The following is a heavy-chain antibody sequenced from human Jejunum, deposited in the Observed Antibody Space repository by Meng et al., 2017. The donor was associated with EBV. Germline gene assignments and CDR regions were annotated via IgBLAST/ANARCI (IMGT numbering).Heavy chain of an antibody. D-gene: IGHD3-10*01. CDR1: GYTFTPYS. CDR2: ITPNTGIP. Sequence: QVQLVQSGSELKKPGASVEISCKASGYTFTPYSINWVLQAPGQGLEWMGWITPNTGIPTYAQGFTGRFVFSLDTSVSTAYLHISSLKAEDTAVYYCARDKGRTEFEYWGQGTRVTVTT. CDR3: ARDKGRTEFEY. V-gene: IGHV7-4-1*02. J-gene: IGHJ4*02.